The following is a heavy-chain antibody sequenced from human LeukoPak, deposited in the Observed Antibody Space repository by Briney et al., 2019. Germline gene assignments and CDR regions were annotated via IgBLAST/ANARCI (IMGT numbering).Heavy chain of an antibody. CDR3: ARAMSIAARLQTIFDY. Sequence: SETLSLTCTVSGNSISSFYWSWIRQPPGKGLEWIGYIHYSVGTKYNPSLKSRVTMSVDTSKNQFSLNLTSVTAADTAVYYCARAMSIAARLQTIFDYWGQGTLVTVSS. D-gene: IGHD6-6*01. CDR2: IHYSVGT. J-gene: IGHJ4*02. CDR1: GNSISSFY. V-gene: IGHV4-59*08.